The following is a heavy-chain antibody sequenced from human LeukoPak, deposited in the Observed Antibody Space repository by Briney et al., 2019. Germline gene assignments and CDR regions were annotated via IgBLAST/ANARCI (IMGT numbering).Heavy chain of an antibody. CDR2: IYYSGST. D-gene: IGHD3-16*01. V-gene: IGHV4-39*01. CDR1: GGSISSSRYY. J-gene: IGHJ4*02. CDR3: ARHGVGDYYCDS. Sequence: PSETLSLTCTVSGGSISSSRYYWGWIRQPPGKGLEWIGSIYYSGSTYYNSSLKSRVTISVDTSRNQLSLKLSAVTTADTAMYYCARHGVGDYYCDSWGQGTLVTVSS.